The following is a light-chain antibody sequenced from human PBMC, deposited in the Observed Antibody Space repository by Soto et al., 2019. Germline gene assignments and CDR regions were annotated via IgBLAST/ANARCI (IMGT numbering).Light chain of an antibody. CDR1: QSVDKF. V-gene: IGKV3-20*01. J-gene: IGKJ5*01. CDR2: ASS. Sequence: EIELTQSPATLSLSPGETATRSCRASQSVDKFLAWYQHKPGQAPRLLIYASSNRATGIPDRFSGSASGTDFTLTINRLEPEDFAVYYCQLYGISPHFGQGTRLEI. CDR3: QLYGISPH.